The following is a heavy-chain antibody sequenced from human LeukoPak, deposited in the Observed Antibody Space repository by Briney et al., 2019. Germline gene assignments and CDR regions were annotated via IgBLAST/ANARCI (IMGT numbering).Heavy chain of an antibody. J-gene: IGHJ1*01. Sequence: PSETLSLTCTVSGYSISSGYYWGWIRQPPGKGLEWIGSIYHSGSTYYNPSLKSRVTISVDTSKNQFSLKLSSVTAADTAVYYCARGSYDSSGYYPFQHWGQGTLVTVSS. CDR3: ARGSYDSSGYYPFQH. D-gene: IGHD3-22*01. V-gene: IGHV4-38-2*02. CDR2: IYHSGST. CDR1: GYSISSGYY.